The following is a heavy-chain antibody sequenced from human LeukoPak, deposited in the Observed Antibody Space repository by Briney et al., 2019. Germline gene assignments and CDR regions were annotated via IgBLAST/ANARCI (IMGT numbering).Heavy chain of an antibody. V-gene: IGHV3-30*04. CDR3: ARGGTLDY. CDR2: ISYDGSNK. CDR1: GFTFSSYA. J-gene: IGHJ4*02. Sequence: GGSLRLSCAASGFTFSSYAMHWARQATGKGLEWVAVISYDGSNKYYADSVKGRFTISRDNSKNTLYLQMNSLRAEDTAVYYCARGGTLDYWGQGTLVTVSS. D-gene: IGHD1-26*01.